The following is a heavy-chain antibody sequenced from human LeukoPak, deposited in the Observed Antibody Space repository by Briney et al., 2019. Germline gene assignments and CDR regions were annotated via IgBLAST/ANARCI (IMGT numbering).Heavy chain of an antibody. Sequence: PSGTLSLTCAVSGGSISSSNWWSWVRQVPGKGLEWVSVISGSGDNTYYADSVKGRFTISGDNSKNMLYLQMNSLRAEDTAVYYCAKWKYSNSGIDDYWGQGTLVTVSS. CDR2: ISGSGDNT. CDR3: AKWKYSNSGIDDY. J-gene: IGHJ4*02. V-gene: IGHV3-23*01. CDR1: GGSISSSN. D-gene: IGHD6-6*01.